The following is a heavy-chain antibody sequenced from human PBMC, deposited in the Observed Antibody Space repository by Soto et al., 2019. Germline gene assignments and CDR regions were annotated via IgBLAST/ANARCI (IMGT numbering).Heavy chain of an antibody. D-gene: IGHD1-1*01. V-gene: IGHV1-2*02. CDR2: INPNSGGT. CDR3: AREPATAKPEGVDF. CDR1: GYTXSDYY. Sequence: GXSXKVSFKASGYTXSDYYINLVRQAPGQGLEWMGWINPNSGGTKYAPKFQGGVTMTRDTSINTAYMELSMLRSGDTAVYYCAREPATAKPEGVDFWGQGTLVTVS. J-gene: IGHJ4*02.